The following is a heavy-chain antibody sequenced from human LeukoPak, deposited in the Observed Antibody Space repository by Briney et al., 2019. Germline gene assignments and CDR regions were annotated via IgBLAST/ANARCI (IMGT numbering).Heavy chain of an antibody. D-gene: IGHD7-27*01. J-gene: IGHJ4*02. CDR3: ARDPNWGSGY. V-gene: IGHV3-48*01. CDR2: ISSSGTTI. Sequence: GGSLRLSCAASGFTFSDYSMNWVRQAPGKGLEWVSFISSSGTTIYYADSVKGRFTISRDDSKNTLYLQMNSLRAEDTAVYYCARDPNWGSGYWGQGTLVTVSS. CDR1: GFTFSDYS.